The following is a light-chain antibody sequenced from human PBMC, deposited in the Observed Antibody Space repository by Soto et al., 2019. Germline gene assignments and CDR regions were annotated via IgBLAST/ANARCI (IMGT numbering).Light chain of an antibody. CDR2: GAF. J-gene: IGKJ1*01. CDR3: QQYNDWPLT. Sequence: EVVLLQSPGTLSLSPGERATLSCRASQGVNGNYLAWYQQKPGQAPSLLIYGAFTRATGIPARFSGTGSGTEFTLTISSLQSEDFALYYCQQYNDWPLTFGQGTKVDIK. CDR1: QGVNGN. V-gene: IGKV3-15*01.